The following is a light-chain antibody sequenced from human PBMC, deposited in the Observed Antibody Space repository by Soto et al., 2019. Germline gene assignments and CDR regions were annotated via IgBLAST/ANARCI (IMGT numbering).Light chain of an antibody. J-gene: IGKJ3*01. CDR3: QQSYSIPPVT. CDR1: QSISNY. CDR2: AAS. V-gene: IGKV1-39*01. Sequence: DLQMTQSPSSLSASVGDRVTITCRASQSISNYLNWYQQKPGKAPKLLIYAASSLQSGVPSRFSGSGSGTDFTLTISSLQPEDFATYYCQQSYSIPPVTFGPGTKVDIK.